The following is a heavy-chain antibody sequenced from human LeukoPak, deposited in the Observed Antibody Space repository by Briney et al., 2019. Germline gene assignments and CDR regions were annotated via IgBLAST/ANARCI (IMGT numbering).Heavy chain of an antibody. CDR2: ISGSGGST. CDR1: GFTFSSYA. CDR3: AKDGGSYYYFDY. D-gene: IGHD1-26*01. V-gene: IGHV3-23*01. J-gene: IGHJ4*02. Sequence: GGSLRLSCAASGFTFSSYAMSWVRQAPGKGLEWVSAISGSGGSTYYADSVKGRFTISRDNSKNTLYLQMNSLRAEDTAVYSCAKDGGSYYYFDYWGQGTRVTASS.